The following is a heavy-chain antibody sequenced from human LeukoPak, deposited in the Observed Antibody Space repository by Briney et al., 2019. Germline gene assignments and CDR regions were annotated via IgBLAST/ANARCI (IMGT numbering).Heavy chain of an antibody. CDR1: GGSISSGGYY. Sequence: SETLSLTCTVSGGSISSGGYYWSWIRQHPGKGLEWIGYIYYTGSTYYNPSLKSRVIISVDTSKNQFSLKLNSVTAADTAVYYCATVKGTPTYYFDYWGQGTLVTVSS. J-gene: IGHJ4*02. V-gene: IGHV4-31*03. D-gene: IGHD1-1*01. CDR3: ATVKGTPTYYFDY. CDR2: IYYTGST.